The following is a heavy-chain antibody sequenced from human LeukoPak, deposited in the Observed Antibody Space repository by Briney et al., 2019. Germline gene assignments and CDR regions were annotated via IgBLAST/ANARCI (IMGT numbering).Heavy chain of an antibody. V-gene: IGHV1-18*04. J-gene: IGHJ6*02. Sequence: ASVKVSCKASGYTFTSYGISWVRQAPGQGLEWMGWISAYNGNTNYAQKLQGRVTMTRNTSISTAYMELSSLRSEDTAVYYCARGAFYYYGSGSYYSYYYYGMDVWGQGTTVTVS. CDR3: ARGAFYYYGSGSYYSYYYYGMDV. CDR1: GYTFTSYG. D-gene: IGHD3-10*01. CDR2: ISAYNGNT.